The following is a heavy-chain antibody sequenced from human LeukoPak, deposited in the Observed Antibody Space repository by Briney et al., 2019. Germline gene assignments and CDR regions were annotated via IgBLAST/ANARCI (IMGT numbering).Heavy chain of an antibody. J-gene: IGHJ4*02. Sequence: SETLSLTCTISGGSVSDYYWSWIRQSSGKGLEWIGYIYHTGSTSYSPSLKSRVTISADTSQNQFSLKLSSVTAADTAVYYCASQKLGNDYWGQGTLVTVSS. CDR3: ASQKLGNDY. V-gene: IGHV4-59*02. CDR1: GGSVSDYY. CDR2: IYHTGST. D-gene: IGHD7-27*01.